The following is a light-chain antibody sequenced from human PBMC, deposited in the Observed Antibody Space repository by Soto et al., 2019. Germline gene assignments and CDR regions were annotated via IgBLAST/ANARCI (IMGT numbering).Light chain of an antibody. Sequence: QSVLTQPPSVSGAPGQRGIISCTGTSSNLGAGHDVHWYQQLPGTAPKLLIYGNKDRPSGVPDRFSCSKFGTSASLAIAELQDEDESDYYCQSYDASLSASVFGGGTELTVL. CDR2: GNK. J-gene: IGLJ2*01. CDR1: SSNLGAGHD. CDR3: QSYDASLSASV. V-gene: IGLV1-40*01.